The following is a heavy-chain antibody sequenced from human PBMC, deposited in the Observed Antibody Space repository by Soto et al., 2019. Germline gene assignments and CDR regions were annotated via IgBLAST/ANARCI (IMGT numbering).Heavy chain of an antibody. D-gene: IGHD2-2*01. CDR1: GGSISSYY. CDR3: ARLHCNSPNCVPLDP. CDR2: IYYSGST. J-gene: IGHJ5*02. Sequence: SETLSLTCTVSGGSISSYYWSWIRQPPGTGLEWIGYIYYSGSTNYNPSLKSRVTMSVDTSKNQLSLELRSVTAADTAVYYCARLHCNSPNCVPLDPWGQGTLVTVSS. V-gene: IGHV4-59*08.